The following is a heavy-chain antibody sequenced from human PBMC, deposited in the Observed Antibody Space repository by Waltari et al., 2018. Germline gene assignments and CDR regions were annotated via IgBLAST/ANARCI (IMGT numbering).Heavy chain of an antibody. D-gene: IGHD2-15*01. CDR1: GGTFSSYA. J-gene: IGHJ3*02. CDR3: ASSDCSGGSCPTDDAFDI. Sequence: QVQLVQSGAEVKKPGSSVKVSCKASGGTFSSYAISWVRQAPGQGLEWMGGIIPIFGTANYAQKCQGRVTITADKSTSTAYMELSSLRSEDTAVYYCASSDCSGGSCPTDDAFDIWGQGTMVTVSS. CDR2: IIPIFGTA. V-gene: IGHV1-69*14.